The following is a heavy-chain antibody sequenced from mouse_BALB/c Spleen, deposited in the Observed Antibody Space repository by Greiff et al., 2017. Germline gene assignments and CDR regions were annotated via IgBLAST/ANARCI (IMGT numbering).Heavy chain of an antibody. CDR1: GFTFSSYA. Sequence: EVHLVESGGGLVKPGGSLKLSCAASGFTFSSYAMSWVRQSPEKRLEWVAEISSGGSYTYYPDTVTGRFTISRDNAKNTLYLEMSSLRSEDTAMYYCARDTARGAMDYWGQGTSVTVSS. CDR2: ISSGGSYT. CDR3: ARDTARGAMDY. J-gene: IGHJ4*01. D-gene: IGHD6-1*01. V-gene: IGHV5-9-4*01.